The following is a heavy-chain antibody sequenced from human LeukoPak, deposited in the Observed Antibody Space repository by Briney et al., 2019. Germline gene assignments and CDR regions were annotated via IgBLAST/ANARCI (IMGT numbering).Heavy chain of an antibody. CDR2: IYHSGST. J-gene: IGHJ5*02. V-gene: IGHV4-38-2*01. D-gene: IGHD4-17*01. Sequence: PSETLSLTCAVSGYSISSGYYWGWIRQPPGKGLEWIGSIYHSGSTYYNPSLKSRVTISVDTSKNQFSLKLSSVTAADTAVYYCARRVAKGDYAKKLPRVWLDPWGQGTLVTVSS. CDR1: GYSISSGYY. CDR3: ARRVAKGDYAKKLPRVWLDP.